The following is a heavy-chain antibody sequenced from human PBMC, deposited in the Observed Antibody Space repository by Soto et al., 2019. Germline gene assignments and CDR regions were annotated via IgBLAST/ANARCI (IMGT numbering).Heavy chain of an antibody. Sequence: QVQLVESGGGVVQPGRSLRLSCAASGFTFSSYGMHWVRQAPGKGLEWVAVIWYDGSNKYYADSVKGRFTISRDNSKNTLYLQMNSLRAEDTAVYYCARDMGGGLIWDYDSSGYSDPHFDYWGQGTLVTVSS. CDR1: GFTFSSYG. CDR3: ARDMGGGLIWDYDSSGYSDPHFDY. J-gene: IGHJ4*02. CDR2: IWYDGSNK. V-gene: IGHV3-33*01. D-gene: IGHD3-22*01.